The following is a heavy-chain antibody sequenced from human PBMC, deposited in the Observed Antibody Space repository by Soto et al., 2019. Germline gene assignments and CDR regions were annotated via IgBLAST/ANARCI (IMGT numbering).Heavy chain of an antibody. Sequence: ASVKVSCKASGYTFTSYAMHWVRQAPGQRLEWMGWINAGNGNTKYSQKFQGRVTITRDTSASTAYMELSSLRSEDTAVYYCARYDFWSGYHKFDCWGQGALDSGSA. J-gene: IGHJ4*02. CDR3: ARYDFWSGYHKFDC. CDR1: GYTFTSYA. CDR2: INAGNGNT. D-gene: IGHD3-3*01. V-gene: IGHV1-3*01.